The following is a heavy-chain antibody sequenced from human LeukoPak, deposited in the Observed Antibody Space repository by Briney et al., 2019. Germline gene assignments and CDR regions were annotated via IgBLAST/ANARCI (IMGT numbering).Heavy chain of an antibody. D-gene: IGHD6-13*01. V-gene: IGHV4-39*07. CDR2: IYHSGSA. CDR3: ARDVYSSSYYFALDV. J-gene: IGHJ3*01. CDR1: GASLSSGSYY. Sequence: SGTLSLTCIVSGASLSSGSYYWGWIRQPPGKGLEYIGSIYHSGSAFYNPSLTSRVTISVDTSRNQFSLEVNSVTAADTAVYYCARDVYSSSYYFALDVWGQGTVVTVSS.